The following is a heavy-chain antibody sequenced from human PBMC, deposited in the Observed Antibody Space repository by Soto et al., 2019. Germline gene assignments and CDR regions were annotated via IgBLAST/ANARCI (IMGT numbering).Heavy chain of an antibody. Sequence: SVKVSCKASGFTFTSSAVQWVRQARGQRLEWIGWIVVGSGNTNYAQKFQERVTITRDMSTSTAYMELSSLRSEDTAVYYCGAEKSYDDYYYYGMDVWGQGTTVTVSS. CDR2: IVVGSGNT. CDR3: GAEKSYDDYYYYGMDV. D-gene: IGHD1-26*01. J-gene: IGHJ6*02. CDR1: GFTFTSSA. V-gene: IGHV1-58*01.